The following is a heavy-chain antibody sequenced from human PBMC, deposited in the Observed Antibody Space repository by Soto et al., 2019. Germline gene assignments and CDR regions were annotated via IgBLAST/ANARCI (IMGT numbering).Heavy chain of an antibody. J-gene: IGHJ4*02. CDR2: IYYSGST. D-gene: IGHD3-10*01. V-gene: IGHV4-39*01. CDR3: ARPHLRFGESLGYFDY. Sequence: PSETLSLTCTVSGGSISSSSYYWGWIRQPPGKGLEWIGSIYYSGSTYYNPSLKSRVTISVDTSKNQFSLKLSSVTAADTAVYYCARPHLRFGESLGYFDYWGQGTLVTVSS. CDR1: GGSISSSSYY.